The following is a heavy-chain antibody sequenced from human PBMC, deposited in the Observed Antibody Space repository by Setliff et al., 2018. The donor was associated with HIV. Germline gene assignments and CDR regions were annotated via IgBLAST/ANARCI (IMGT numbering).Heavy chain of an antibody. D-gene: IGHD5-12*01. Sequence: PGESLKISCAASGFTVSSNYMNWVRRAPGKGLEWVSFISSSGSYIYYADSVKGRFTISRDNAKNSLYLQMNSLRAVDTAVYYCARDPLRPYYYMDVWSKGTTVTVSS. V-gene: IGHV3-21*01. CDR2: ISSSGSYI. CDR1: GFTVSSNY. CDR3: ARDPLRPYYYMDV. J-gene: IGHJ6*03.